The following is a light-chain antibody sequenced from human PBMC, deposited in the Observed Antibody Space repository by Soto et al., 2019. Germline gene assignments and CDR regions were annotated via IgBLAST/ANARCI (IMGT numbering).Light chain of an antibody. Sequence: EIVMTQSPATLSVSPGERATLSCRASESVSSNLAGYEQKPGQAPRLLIYGASTRATGIPARFSGSGSGTEFTLTISSLQSEDFAVYYCQQDNNWPPGTFGQGTKVEIK. CDR1: ESVSSN. CDR3: QQDNNWPPGT. J-gene: IGKJ1*01. CDR2: GAS. V-gene: IGKV3-15*01.